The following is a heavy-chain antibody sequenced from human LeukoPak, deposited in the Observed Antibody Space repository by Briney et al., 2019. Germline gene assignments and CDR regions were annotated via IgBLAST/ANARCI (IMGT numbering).Heavy chain of an antibody. V-gene: IGHV3-53*01. CDR1: GFTVSGNN. CDR2: IYSDGDT. CDR3: ARVLSGYFYS. J-gene: IGHJ5*01. Sequence: SGGSLRLSCAASGFTVSGNNMSWVRQAPGKGLEWVSVIYSDGDTDYADSVKGRFTISRDSSKNTLYLQVNSLRAGDTAVYYCARVLSGYFYSWGQGTLVTVSS. D-gene: IGHD3-3*01.